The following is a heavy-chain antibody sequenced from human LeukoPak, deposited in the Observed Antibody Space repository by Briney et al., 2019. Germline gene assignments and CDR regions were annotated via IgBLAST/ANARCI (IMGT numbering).Heavy chain of an antibody. CDR1: GYSFTSYW. D-gene: IGHD2-21*02. Sequence: GESLQISCKGSGYSFTSYWIGWVRPVPGKGLEWMGIIYPGDSDTRYSPSFQGQVTISADKSISTAYLQWSSLKASDTAMYYCARTLSYCGGDCYSMYNWFDPWGQGTLVTVSS. CDR3: ARTLSYCGGDCYSMYNWFDP. CDR2: IYPGDSDT. J-gene: IGHJ5*02. V-gene: IGHV5-51*01.